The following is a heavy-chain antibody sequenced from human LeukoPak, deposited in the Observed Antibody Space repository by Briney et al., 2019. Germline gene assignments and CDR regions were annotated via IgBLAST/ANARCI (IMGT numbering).Heavy chain of an antibody. CDR3: ARPPLEWRPDPAAFDF. Sequence: GASVKVSCKASAYSFTGYYMHWVRQAPGQGLEWMGWINPNSGDTNYAQKFQGRVTMTRDTSINTAYMELSRLTSDDTAVYYCARPPLEWRPDPAAFDFWGQGTMVTVSS. V-gene: IGHV1-2*02. D-gene: IGHD3-3*01. CDR1: AYSFTGYY. J-gene: IGHJ3*01. CDR2: INPNSGDT.